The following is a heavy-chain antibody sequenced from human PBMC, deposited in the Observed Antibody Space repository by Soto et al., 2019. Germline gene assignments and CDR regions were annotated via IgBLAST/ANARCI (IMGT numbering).Heavy chain of an antibody. CDR2: INPRGLTT. CDR3: ARVGYCSSPPCYGYFDF. CDR1: GFAFDAYI. J-gene: IGHJ4*02. D-gene: IGHD2-2*03. V-gene: IGHV3-48*04. Sequence: GGSLRLSCAASGFAFDAYIMNWVRRPPGKGLEWVASINPRGLTTYYADSVRGRFTISRDNTKNSLYLQLNNRRAEDTAVYFCARVGYCSSPPCYGYFDFWGPGTRVTVSS.